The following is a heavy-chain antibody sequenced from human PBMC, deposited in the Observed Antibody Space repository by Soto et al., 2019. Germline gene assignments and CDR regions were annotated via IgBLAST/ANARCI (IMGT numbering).Heavy chain of an antibody. CDR2: INSAGTP. D-gene: IGHD3-10*01. J-gene: IGHJ6*01. CDR1: GFTVSNNY. Sequence: EVQVVETGGGLIQHGGSLRLSCVASGFTVSNNYMSWVRQVPGKGLKWVSLINSAGTPYYADSVKGRFTVSRDTSKNTLYLQMSSLRVEDTAVYFCAREKSAMLRGVRYGMDVWGQGTAVTVSS. V-gene: IGHV3-53*02. CDR3: AREKSAMLRGVRYGMDV.